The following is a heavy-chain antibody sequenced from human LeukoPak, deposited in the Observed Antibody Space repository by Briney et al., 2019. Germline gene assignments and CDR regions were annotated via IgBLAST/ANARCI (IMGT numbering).Heavy chain of an antibody. CDR3: AKGGWELLRFHAFDI. CDR2: ISGSGGST. Sequence: PGGALRLSCAASGFTFSSYAMSWVRQAPGKGLEGVSAISGSGGSTYYADSVKGRFTISRDNSKNTLYLQMNSLRAEDTAVYYCAKGGWELLRFHAFDIWGQGTMVTVSS. CDR1: GFTFSSYA. J-gene: IGHJ3*02. V-gene: IGHV3-23*01. D-gene: IGHD1-26*01.